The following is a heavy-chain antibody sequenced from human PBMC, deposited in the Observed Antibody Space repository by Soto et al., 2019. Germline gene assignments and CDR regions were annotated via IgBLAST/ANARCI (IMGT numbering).Heavy chain of an antibody. CDR3: ARVPHPXFXVVPAAXXXXYYGMDV. CDR2: ISAYNGNT. CDR1: GYTFTSYG. Sequence: QVQLVQSGAEVKKPGASVKVSCKASGYTFTSYGISWVRQAPGQGLEWMGWISAYNGNTNYAQKLQGRVTMTTDTSTSTAYMELRSLRSDDTAVYYCARVPHPXFXVVPAAXXXXYYGMDVWGQGTTVTVSS. V-gene: IGHV1-18*01. J-gene: IGHJ6*02. D-gene: IGHD2-2*01.